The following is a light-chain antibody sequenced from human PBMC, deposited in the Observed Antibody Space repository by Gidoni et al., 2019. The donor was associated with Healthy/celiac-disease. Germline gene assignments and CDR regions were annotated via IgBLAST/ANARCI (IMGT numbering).Light chain of an antibody. CDR1: SSNIGAGYD. V-gene: IGLV1-40*01. CDR3: QSYDSSLSGSKV. CDR2: GNS. J-gene: IGLJ1*01. Sequence: QSVLTQPPSVSGAPGQRFTIPCTGSSSNIGAGYDVHWYQQLPGTAPKLLIYGNSNRPSGVPDRFSGSKSGTSASLAITGRQAEDEADYYCQSYDSSLSGSKVFGTGTKVTVL.